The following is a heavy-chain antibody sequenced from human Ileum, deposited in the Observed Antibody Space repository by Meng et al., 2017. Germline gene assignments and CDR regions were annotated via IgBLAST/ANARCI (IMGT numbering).Heavy chain of an antibody. Sequence: VQLQEAGPGLGNPSGTLSLTFAVSGDSISSGNWWNWVRQSPGKGLEWIGEIFHGGTTNYNPSLKNRVTLLMDKSKNQFSLQLTSVTAADTAVFYCARGIGDIRVGFDYWGQGILVTVSS. CDR3: ARGIGDIRVGFDY. CDR2: IFHGGTT. V-gene: IGHV4-4*02. J-gene: IGHJ4*02. CDR1: GDSISSGNW. D-gene: IGHD5-12*01.